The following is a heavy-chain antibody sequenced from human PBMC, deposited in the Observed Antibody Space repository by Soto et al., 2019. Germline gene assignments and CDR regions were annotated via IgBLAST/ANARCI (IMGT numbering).Heavy chain of an antibody. CDR3: ANYDCSGPTCWSKY. CDR2: ISWNREKI. V-gene: IGHV3-9*01. D-gene: IGHD2-15*01. Sequence: PGESLRLSCVASVSTLDDYAMHWVRQAPGKGLECVSGISWNREKIAYADSVKGRFTISRDNAKKSLYLEMNSLRAEDTALYYCANYDCSGPTCWSKYWGQGTLVTVSS. J-gene: IGHJ4*02. CDR1: VSTLDDYA.